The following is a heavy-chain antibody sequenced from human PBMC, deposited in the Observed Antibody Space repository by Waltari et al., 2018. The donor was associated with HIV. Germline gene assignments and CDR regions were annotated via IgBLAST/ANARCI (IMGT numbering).Heavy chain of an antibody. CDR2: SRVGGSR. Sequence: EVQLLESGGGLVQLGGSLRLSCAASGFTFSGYAMAWVRQAPGKGLEWVSGSRVGGSRYYGDSVKGRFTISRDNSENTLYLQMNNLRAEDTAVYYCAKGSGDSGYYFDYWGQGTLVTVSS. CDR1: GFTFSGYA. D-gene: IGHD1-26*01. CDR3: AKGSGDSGYYFDY. J-gene: IGHJ4*02. V-gene: IGHV3-23*01.